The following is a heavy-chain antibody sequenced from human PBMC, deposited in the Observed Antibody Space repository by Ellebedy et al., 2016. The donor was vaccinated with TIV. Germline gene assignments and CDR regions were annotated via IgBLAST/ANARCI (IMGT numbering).Heavy chain of an antibody. D-gene: IGHD1-26*01. Sequence: GESLKISCAASGFTFSSYGMHWVRQAPGKGLEWVAVISYDGSNKYYADSVKGRFTISRDNSKSTLYLQMNSLRAEDTAVYYCAKDRRGLVGATLDYWGQGTLVTVSS. J-gene: IGHJ4*02. CDR2: ISYDGSNK. CDR1: GFTFSSYG. CDR3: AKDRRGLVGATLDY. V-gene: IGHV3-30*18.